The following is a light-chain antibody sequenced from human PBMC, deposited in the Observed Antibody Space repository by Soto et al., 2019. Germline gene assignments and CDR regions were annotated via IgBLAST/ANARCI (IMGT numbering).Light chain of an antibody. CDR3: MQALQTPT. V-gene: IGKV2-28*01. J-gene: IGKJ4*01. CDR2: LGS. Sequence: DIVMTQSPLSLPVTPGEPVSISCRSSQSLLHSNGYNYLDWYLQKPAQSPQLLIYLGSNSASGVHDRFSGSGSGTDFTLKISRVEAEDVGVYYCMQALQTPTFGGGTKVEIK. CDR1: QSLLHSNGYNY.